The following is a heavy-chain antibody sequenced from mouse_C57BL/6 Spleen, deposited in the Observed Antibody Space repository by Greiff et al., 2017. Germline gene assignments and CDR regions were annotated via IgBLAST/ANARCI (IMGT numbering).Heavy chain of an antibody. CDR2: IYPGDGDT. Sequence: VQLQQSGAELVKPGASVKISCKASGYAFSSYWMNWVKQRPGKGLEWIGQIYPGDGDTNYNGKFKGKATLTADKSSSTAYMQRSSLTSEDSAVYFCARSDSSGYRFAYWGQGTLVTVSA. V-gene: IGHV1-80*01. CDR3: ARSDSSGYRFAY. J-gene: IGHJ3*01. CDR1: GYAFSSYW. D-gene: IGHD3-2*02.